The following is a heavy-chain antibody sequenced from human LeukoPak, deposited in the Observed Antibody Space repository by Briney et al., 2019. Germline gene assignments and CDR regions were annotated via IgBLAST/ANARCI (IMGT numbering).Heavy chain of an antibody. CDR2: FDPEHGET. V-gene: IGHV1-24*01. J-gene: IGHJ4*02. Sequence: ASVKVSCKVSGYTLTELSMHWVRQAPGKGLEWMGGFDPEHGETDYAQKLQGRLTMTEDTSTHTAYMEVSRLRSDDTAVYYCARMGSGWGDLDYWGQGTLVTVSS. CDR3: ARMGSGWGDLDY. D-gene: IGHD6-19*01. CDR1: GYTLTELS.